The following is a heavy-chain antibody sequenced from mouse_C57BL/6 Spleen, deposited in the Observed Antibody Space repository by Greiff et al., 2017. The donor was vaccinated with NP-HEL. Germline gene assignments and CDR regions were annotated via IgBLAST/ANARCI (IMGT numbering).Heavy chain of an antibody. J-gene: IGHJ3*01. CDR1: GFNIKDYY. CDR3: TPGFRSRGFAY. Sequence: VHVKQSGAELVRPGASVKLSCTASGFNIKDYYMHWVKQRPEQGLEWIGRIDPEDGDTEYAPKFQGKATMTADTSSNTAYLQLSSLTSEDTAVYYCTPGFRSRGFAYWGQGTLVTVSA. CDR2: IDPEDGDT. V-gene: IGHV14-1*01.